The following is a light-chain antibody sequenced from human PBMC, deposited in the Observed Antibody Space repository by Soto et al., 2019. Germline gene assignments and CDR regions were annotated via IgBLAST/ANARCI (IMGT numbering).Light chain of an antibody. CDR2: SNN. V-gene: IGLV1-47*02. CDR3: AAWDDSLSGHVV. CDR1: STNIGSNY. J-gene: IGLJ2*01. Sequence: QSVLTQPPSASGTPGQRVTISCSGRSTNIGSNYVYWYQQLPGTAPKLLIYSNNQRPSGVPDRFSGSKSGTSASLAISGLRSEDEADYYCAAWDDSLSGHVVFGGGTQLTVL.